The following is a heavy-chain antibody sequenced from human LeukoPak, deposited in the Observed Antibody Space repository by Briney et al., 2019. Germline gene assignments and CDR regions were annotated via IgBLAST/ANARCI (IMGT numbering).Heavy chain of an antibody. CDR3: ARLSASSEEGVRGYCSSTSCYAFDY. CDR2: IYYSGST. V-gene: IGHV4-59*01. J-gene: IGHJ4*02. D-gene: IGHD2-2*01. Sequence: ETLCLTCTVSGCSISSYYWSWIRQPPGKGLEWIGYIYYSGSTNYNPSLKSRVTISVDTSKNQSSLTLSSVTAADTAVYYCARLSASSEEGVRGYCSSTSCYAFDYWGPGILVTVSS. CDR1: GCSISSYY.